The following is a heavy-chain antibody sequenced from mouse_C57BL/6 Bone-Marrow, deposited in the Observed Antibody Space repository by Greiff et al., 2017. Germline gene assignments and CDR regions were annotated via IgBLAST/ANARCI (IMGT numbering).Heavy chain of an antibody. J-gene: IGHJ4*01. Sequence: VQLQQPGAELVKPGASVKMSCKASGYTFTSYWITWVKQRPGQGLEWIGDIYPGSGSTNYNEKFKSKAPLTVDTSSSTAYMQLSRLTSEDSAVYVGEWDGDCSNYVGAMAYWGQGTSVTVSS. CDR1: GYTFTSYW. CDR2: IYPGSGST. D-gene: IGHD2-5*01. V-gene: IGHV1-55*01. CDR3: EWDGDCSNYVGAMAY.